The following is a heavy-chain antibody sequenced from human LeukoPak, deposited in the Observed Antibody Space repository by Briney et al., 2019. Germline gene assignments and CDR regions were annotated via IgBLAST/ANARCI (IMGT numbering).Heavy chain of an antibody. J-gene: IGHJ2*01. V-gene: IGHV4-39*02. CDR2: FYNSGST. CDR1: GDSISTSRYA. D-gene: IGHD3-16*01. Sequence: SETLSLTCTVSGDSISTSRYAWRWIRQSPGKGREWIGTFYNSGSTNLNPSLQTRVTVTVDASKNHFSLNQNSVPAADTALYFWARVAPTGEGGRGYFNLWGRGNLVSVSS. CDR3: ARVAPTGEGGRGYFNL.